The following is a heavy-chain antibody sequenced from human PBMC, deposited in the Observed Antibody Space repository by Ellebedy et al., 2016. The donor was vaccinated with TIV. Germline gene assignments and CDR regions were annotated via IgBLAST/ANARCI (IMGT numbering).Heavy chain of an antibody. CDR3: VRDLHWAFDI. V-gene: IGHV3-48*02. CDR2: LPRDSDAM. D-gene: IGHD1-1*01. Sequence: GESLKISYSASGFTFSSFSMNLVRQAPGQGLECVSYLPRDSDAMSYADSGKGRFTISRDNAKNSLYLQMNSLRDADTAVYYCVRDLHWAFDIWGQGTVVTVSS. J-gene: IGHJ3*02. CDR1: GFTFSSFS.